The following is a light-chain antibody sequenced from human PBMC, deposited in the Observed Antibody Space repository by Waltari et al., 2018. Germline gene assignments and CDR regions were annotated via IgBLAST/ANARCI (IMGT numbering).Light chain of an antibody. CDR2: KDD. V-gene: IGLV3-25*03. CDR1: ALSKQF. CDR3: QSSDRGGYVV. J-gene: IGLJ2*01. Sequence: SYELTQPPSVSVSPGQTARITCSSDALSKQFVYWYQRKAGQAPVLVIYKDDERPAVIPERFSGSSSGTTVTLTISGVQAEDEADYYCQSSDRGGYVVFGGGTKLTVL.